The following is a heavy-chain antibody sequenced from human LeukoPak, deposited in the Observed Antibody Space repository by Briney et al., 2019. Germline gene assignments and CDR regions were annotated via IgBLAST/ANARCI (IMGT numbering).Heavy chain of an antibody. J-gene: IGHJ4*02. Sequence: SSVKVSCKASGYTFTGYYMHWVRQAPEQGLEGMGRINPNSGGTNYAQKFQGRVTMTRDTSISTAYMELSRLRSDDTAVYYCARAETGTYYYDSSGSFDYWGQGTLVTVSS. CDR1: GYTFTGYY. CDR2: INPNSGGT. V-gene: IGHV1-2*06. CDR3: ARAETGTYYYDSSGSFDY. D-gene: IGHD3-22*01.